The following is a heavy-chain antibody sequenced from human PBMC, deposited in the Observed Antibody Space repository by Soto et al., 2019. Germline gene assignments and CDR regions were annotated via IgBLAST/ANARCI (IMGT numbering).Heavy chain of an antibody. V-gene: IGHV5-51*01. CDR3: ARQIYDSDTGPNFQYYFDS. Sequence: GESLNISCQGSGYTFANYWIGWVRQMPGKGLELMGIIYPVESDARYSPSFQGQVIISADKSITTVFLQWSSLRASDTAMYYCARQIYDSDTGPNFQYYFDSWGQGTPVTVSS. CDR1: GYTFANYW. CDR2: IYPVESDA. J-gene: IGHJ4*02. D-gene: IGHD3-22*01.